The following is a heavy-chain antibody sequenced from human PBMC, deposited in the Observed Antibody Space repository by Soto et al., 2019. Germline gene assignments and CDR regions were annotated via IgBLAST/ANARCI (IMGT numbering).Heavy chain of an antibody. D-gene: IGHD6-19*01. J-gene: IGHJ4*02. Sequence: EVQVLESGGGLVQPGGSLRLSCAASGFTFKNYAMTWVRQAPGKGLEWVSVISDSGAGTYYADSVKGRFTISRDNSKNTLSLQMNGLRAEDTAVYYCAKGPSSGWYYFDFWGQGTLVTVSS. CDR1: GFTFKNYA. V-gene: IGHV3-23*01. CDR2: ISDSGAGT. CDR3: AKGPSSGWYYFDF.